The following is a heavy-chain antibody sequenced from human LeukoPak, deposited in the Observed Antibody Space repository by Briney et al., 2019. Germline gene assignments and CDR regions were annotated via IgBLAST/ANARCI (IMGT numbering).Heavy chain of an antibody. Sequence: GGSLRLSSAASGFTFSGSAMHWVRQASGKGLEWVGRIRSKANSYATAYAASVKGRFTISRDDSKNTAYLQMNSLKTEDTAVYYCTTAPDPTTTWGQGTLVTVSS. V-gene: IGHV3-73*01. J-gene: IGHJ4*02. D-gene: IGHD1-26*01. CDR3: TTAPDPTTT. CDR1: GFTFSGSA. CDR2: IRSKANSYAT.